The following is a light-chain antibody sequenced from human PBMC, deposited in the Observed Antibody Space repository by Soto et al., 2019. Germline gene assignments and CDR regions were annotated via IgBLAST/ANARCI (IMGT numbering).Light chain of an antibody. CDR1: QSISSY. J-gene: IGKJ3*01. CDR2: AAS. CDR3: QQSYI. V-gene: IGKV1-39*01. Sequence: DVKMYQSPSSLSASVGDRVTITCRASQSISSYLNWYQQKPGKAPKLLIHAASSLQSGVPSRFSGSGSGTDFTLTISSLQPEDFATYYCQQSYIFGPGTKVD.